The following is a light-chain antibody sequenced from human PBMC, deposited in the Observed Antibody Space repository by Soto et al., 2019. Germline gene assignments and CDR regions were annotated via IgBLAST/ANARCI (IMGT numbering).Light chain of an antibody. CDR1: QSVSSN. Sequence: EIVMTQSPATLSVSPGERATLSCRASQSVSSNLACYQQKPGQAPRLLIYRASTRATGIPPRFSGSGSGTEVTLTISSLQSEDFAVYYCQQYNNWPPYTFGQGTKLEIK. J-gene: IGKJ2*01. CDR2: RAS. V-gene: IGKV3-15*01. CDR3: QQYNNWPPYT.